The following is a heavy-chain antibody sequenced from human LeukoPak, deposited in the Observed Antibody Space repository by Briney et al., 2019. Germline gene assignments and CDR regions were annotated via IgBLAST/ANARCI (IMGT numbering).Heavy chain of an antibody. CDR3: AKERFLEWLTVDY. V-gene: IGHV3-30*02. CDR2: IRYDGSNK. D-gene: IGHD3-3*01. Sequence: GGSLRLSCAASGFTFSSYGMHWVRQAPGKGLEWVAFIRYDGSNKYYADSVKGRFTISRDNSKNTLYLQMNSLRAEDTAVYYCAKERFLEWLTVDYWGQGTLVTVSS. CDR1: GFTFSSYG. J-gene: IGHJ4*02.